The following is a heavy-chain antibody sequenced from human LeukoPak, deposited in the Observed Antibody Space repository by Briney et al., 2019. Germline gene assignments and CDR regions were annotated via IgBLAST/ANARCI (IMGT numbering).Heavy chain of an antibody. V-gene: IGHV3-72*01. J-gene: IGHJ4*02. CDR1: GFTFSDHY. CDR2: TRNKANSYTT. Sequence: PGGSLRLSCAASGFTFSDHYMDRVRQAPGKGLEWVGRTRNKANSYTTEYAASVKGRFTISRDDSKNSLYLQMNSLKTEDTAVYYCATFDYWGQGTLVTVSS. CDR3: ATFDY.